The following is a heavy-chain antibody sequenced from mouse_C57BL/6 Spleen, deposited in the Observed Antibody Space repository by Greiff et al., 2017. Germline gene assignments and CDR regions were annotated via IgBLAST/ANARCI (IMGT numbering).Heavy chain of an antibody. CDR1: GYTFTSYT. J-gene: IGHJ4*01. Sequence: QVHVKQSGAELARPGASVKMSCKASGYTFTSYTMHWVKQRPGQGLEWIGYINPSSGYTKYNQTFKDQATLTADKSSSTAYRQLSSLTSEDSAVYYCARSEWLRQYSMDYWGQGTSVTVSS. CDR2: INPSSGYT. CDR3: ARSEWLRQYSMDY. D-gene: IGHD2-2*01. V-gene: IGHV1-4*01.